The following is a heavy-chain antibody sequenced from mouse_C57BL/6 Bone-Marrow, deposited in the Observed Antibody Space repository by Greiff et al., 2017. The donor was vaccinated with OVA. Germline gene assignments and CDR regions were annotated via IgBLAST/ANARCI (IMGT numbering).Heavy chain of an antibody. CDR2: IYPRDGST. D-gene: IGHD2-5*01. Sequence: VKLLESGPELVKPGASVKLSCKASGYTFTSYDINWVKQRPGQGLEWIGWIYPRDGSTKYNEKFKGKATLTVDTSSSTAYMELHSLTSEDSAVYFCARYSNYEKYAMDYWGQGTSVTVSS. J-gene: IGHJ4*01. CDR3: ARYSNYEKYAMDY. CDR1: GYTFTSYD. V-gene: IGHV1-85*01.